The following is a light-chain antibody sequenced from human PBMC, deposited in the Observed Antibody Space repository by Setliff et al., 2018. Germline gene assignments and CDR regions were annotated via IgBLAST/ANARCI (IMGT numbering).Light chain of an antibody. V-gene: IGLV2-14*01. J-gene: IGLJ3*02. CDR3: SSFTTSSTLV. CDR1: RSDVGGYNY. Sequence: QSVLAQPASVSGSPGQSITISCTGTRSDVGGYNYVSWYQQHPGKVPKLMIYEVSNRPSGVSNRFSGSKSGNTASLTISGLQTEDEAHYYCSSFTTSSTLVFGGGTKVTVL. CDR2: EVS.